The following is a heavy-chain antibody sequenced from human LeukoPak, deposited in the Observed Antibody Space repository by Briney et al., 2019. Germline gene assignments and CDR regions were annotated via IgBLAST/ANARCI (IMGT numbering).Heavy chain of an antibody. CDR1: GYTFTGYY. CDR3: ARDRVAAAHFVSHRGWFDP. J-gene: IGHJ5*02. Sequence: ASVKVSCKASGYTFTGYYMHWVRQAPGQGLEWMGRINPNSGGTNYAQKFQGRVTMTRDTSISTAYMELSRLRSDDTAVCYCARDRVAAAHFVSHRGWFDPWGQGTLVTVSS. CDR2: INPNSGGT. D-gene: IGHD6-13*01. V-gene: IGHV1-2*06.